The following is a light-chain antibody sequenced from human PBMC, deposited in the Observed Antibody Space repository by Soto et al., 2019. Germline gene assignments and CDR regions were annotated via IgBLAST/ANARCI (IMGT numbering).Light chain of an antibody. J-gene: IGKJ1*01. Sequence: DIVMTQSPDSLPVSLGERATISCKSSQSVLYRSSNKNNLSWYQQKPGQPPKLLIYWASIRESGVPDRFSGSGPGTDYTLTSSSLQAEDVAVYYCQQYHSFPWTFGQGTKVEIK. CDR1: QSVLYRSSNKNN. V-gene: IGKV4-1*01. CDR3: QQYHSFPWT. CDR2: WAS.